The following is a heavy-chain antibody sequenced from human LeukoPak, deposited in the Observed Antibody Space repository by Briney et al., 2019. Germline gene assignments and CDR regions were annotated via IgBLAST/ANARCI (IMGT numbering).Heavy chain of an antibody. CDR2: ISGSGGST. CDR1: GFTFSSYA. Sequence: GGSLRLSCAASGFTFSSYAMSWVRQAPGKGLEWVSAISGSGGSTYYADSVKGRFTISRDNSKNTLYLQMNSLRAEDTAVYYCAKRADIVVVPAAIGDYWGQGTLVIVSS. V-gene: IGHV3-23*01. J-gene: IGHJ4*02. CDR3: AKRADIVVVPAAIGDY. D-gene: IGHD2-2*02.